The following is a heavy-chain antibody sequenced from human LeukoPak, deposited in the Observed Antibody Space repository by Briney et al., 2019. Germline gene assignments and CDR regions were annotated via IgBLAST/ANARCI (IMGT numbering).Heavy chain of an antibody. Sequence: GGSLRLSCAASGFTFSSYWMSWVRQAPGKGLEWVANIKQDGSEKYYVDSVKGRFTISRDNAKNSLYLQMNSLRAEDTAVYYCARDFTHPVGKFDPWGQGTLVTVSS. CDR2: IKQDGSEK. D-gene: IGHD2-15*01. J-gene: IGHJ5*02. CDR3: ARDFTHPVGKFDP. CDR1: GFTFSSYW. V-gene: IGHV3-7*01.